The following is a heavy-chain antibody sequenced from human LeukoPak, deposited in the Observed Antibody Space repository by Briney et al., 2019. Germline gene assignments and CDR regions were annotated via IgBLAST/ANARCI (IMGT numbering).Heavy chain of an antibody. D-gene: IGHD3-22*01. CDR3: ARADSPDSSGYRRYFFDY. CDR2: ISTDGSST. Sequence: PGGSLRLSCAASGFTFSSYWMHWVRQAPGKGLVWVSRISTDGSSTTYADSVKGRFTISRDNAKNTLYLQMNSLRAEDTAVYYCARADSPDSSGYRRYFFDYWGQGTLVTVSS. CDR1: GFTFSSYW. V-gene: IGHV3-74*01. J-gene: IGHJ4*02.